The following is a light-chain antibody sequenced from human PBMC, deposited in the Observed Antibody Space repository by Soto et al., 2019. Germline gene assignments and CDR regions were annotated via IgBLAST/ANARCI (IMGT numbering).Light chain of an antibody. V-gene: IGKV3-20*01. Sequence: EIVLTQSPGTLSLSPGETATLSCRASQSVSRTYLSWYQQKPGQAPRLLIYGASSRATGIPDRFSGSGSGTDFTLTISRLEPEDYSVYYCQQYGTAPPYTFGQGTKLEI. J-gene: IGKJ2*01. CDR2: GAS. CDR3: QQYGTAPPYT. CDR1: QSVSRTY.